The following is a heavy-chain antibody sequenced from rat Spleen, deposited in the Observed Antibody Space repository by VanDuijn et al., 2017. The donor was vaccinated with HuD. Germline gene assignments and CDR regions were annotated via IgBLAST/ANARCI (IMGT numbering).Heavy chain of an antibody. CDR2: ISYDGSST. J-gene: IGHJ1*01. Sequence: EVQLVESGGGLVQPGRSLKLSCAASGFTFSDYNMAWVRQAPKKGLEWVATISYDGSSTYYRDSVKGRFTVSRDNAKSTLYLQMDSLRSEDTATYYCARGATPTAGFDFWGPGTMVTVSS. CDR3: ARGATPTAGFDF. D-gene: IGHD1-10*01. V-gene: IGHV5-7*01. CDR1: GFTFSDYN.